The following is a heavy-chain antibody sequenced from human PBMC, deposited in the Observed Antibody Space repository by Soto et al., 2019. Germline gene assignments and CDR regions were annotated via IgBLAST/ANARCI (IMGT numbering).Heavy chain of an antibody. CDR2: IIPIFGTA. D-gene: IGHD2-15*01. J-gene: IGHJ6*02. V-gene: IGHV1-69*13. CDR1: GGTFSSYA. Sequence: GASVKVSCKASGGTFSSYAISWVRQAPGQGLEWMGGIIPIFGTANYAQKFQGRVTITADESTSTAYMELSSLRSEDTAVYYCARGSKRSRYCSGGSCYPPEVFYYYYYGMDVWGQGTTVTVSS. CDR3: ARGSKRSRYCSGGSCYPPEVFYYYYYGMDV.